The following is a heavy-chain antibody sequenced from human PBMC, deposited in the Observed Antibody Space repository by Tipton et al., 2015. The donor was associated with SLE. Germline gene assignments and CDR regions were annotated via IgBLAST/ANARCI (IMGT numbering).Heavy chain of an antibody. V-gene: IGHV4-61*09. D-gene: IGHD5-18*01. CDR2: IYTSGST. Sequence: TLSLTCTVSGGSISSGSYYWSWIRQPAGKGLEWIGHIYTSGSTNYTPSLKSRVPISVDTSKNQFSLKLSSVTAADTAVYYCARDRPPVDTCMAHCDYRCHGLLVAVSS. J-gene: IGHJ4*01. CDR1: GGSISSGSYY. CDR3: ARDRPPVDTCMAHCDY.